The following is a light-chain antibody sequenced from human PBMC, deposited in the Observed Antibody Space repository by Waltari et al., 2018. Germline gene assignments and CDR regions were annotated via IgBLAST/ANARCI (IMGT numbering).Light chain of an antibody. CDR2: LAA. Sequence: QLTQSPSFLSASVGDRVTITCRASQDLNTYLAWYQLRPGNAPKLLIFLAAELQSGVPSRFSGSGSGTEFTLTISGLQPDDFATYYCQQLNFYPLTFGGGTRVEIK. CDR1: QDLNTY. CDR3: QQLNFYPLT. V-gene: IGKV1-9*01. J-gene: IGKJ4*01.